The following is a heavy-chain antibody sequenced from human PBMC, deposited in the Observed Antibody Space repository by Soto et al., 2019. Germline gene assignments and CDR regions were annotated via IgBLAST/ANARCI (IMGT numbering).Heavy chain of an antibody. CDR1: GYTFTTYW. J-gene: IGHJ4*02. CDR3: VRRPGCSTTTCYRELDY. Sequence: GESLEISCKGSGYTFTTYWIGWVRQMPGKGLEWMGVIYPGDSDTIYSPSFQGQVTLSADKSISTAYLQWRSLQASDTAMYYCVRRPGCSTTTCYRELDYWGQGTLVTVSS. CDR2: IYPGDSDT. D-gene: IGHD2-2*01. V-gene: IGHV5-51*01.